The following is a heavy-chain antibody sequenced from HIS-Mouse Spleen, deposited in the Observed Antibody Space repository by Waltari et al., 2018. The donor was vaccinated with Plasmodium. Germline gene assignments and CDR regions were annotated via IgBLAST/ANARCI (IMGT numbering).Heavy chain of an antibody. CDR3: ARVGRRIWGAFDI. Sequence: QVQLQESGPGLVKPSETLSLTCTVSGGSISSYYWSWIRQPPGKGLEGIGYIYYSGSTNYNPTLKGRVTISVDTSKNQFSLKLSSVTAADTAVYYCARVGRRIWGAFDIWGQGTMVTVSS. V-gene: IGHV4-59*01. CDR2: IYYSGST. CDR1: GGSISSYY. J-gene: IGHJ3*02. D-gene: IGHD3-16*01.